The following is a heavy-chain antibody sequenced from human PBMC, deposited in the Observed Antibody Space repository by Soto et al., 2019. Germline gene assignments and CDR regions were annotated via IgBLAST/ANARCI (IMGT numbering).Heavy chain of an antibody. CDR3: ARQRDNLNDSYYYYYMDG. V-gene: IGHV5-51*01. CDR2: IYPGDSDT. Sequence: LGESLKISCKGSGYSFTSYWIGWVRQMPGKGLEWMGIIYPGDSDTRYSPSFQGQVTISADKSISTAYLQWSSLKASDTAMYYCARQRDNLNDSYYYYYMDGWGTGTTVTVAS. D-gene: IGHD1-20*01. J-gene: IGHJ6*03. CDR1: GYSFTSYW.